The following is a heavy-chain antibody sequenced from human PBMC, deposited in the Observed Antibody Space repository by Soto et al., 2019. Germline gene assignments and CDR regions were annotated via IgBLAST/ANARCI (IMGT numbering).Heavy chain of an antibody. V-gene: IGHV3-30*03. Sequence: QVHLVESGGGVVQPGRSLRLSCAASGFSFSTYGMHWVRQAPGKGLEWVAFISNDGSNKYYADSVKGRFTISRDNSKNTLYLKMNSLRAEDTAVYYCATGFGNYWAFDYWGQGTLVTVSS. CDR1: GFSFSTYG. D-gene: IGHD1-26*01. CDR2: ISNDGSNK. J-gene: IGHJ4*02. CDR3: ATGFGNYWAFDY.